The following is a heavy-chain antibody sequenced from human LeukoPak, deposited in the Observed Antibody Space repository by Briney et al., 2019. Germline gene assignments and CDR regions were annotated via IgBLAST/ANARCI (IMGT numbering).Heavy chain of an antibody. CDR1: GFTFSSFI. CDR3: AKDLARRGSSTSCSPFDF. V-gene: IGHV3-30*04. Sequence: PGGSLRLSCAASGFTFSSFIMHWVRQAPGKGLEWVAVISYDGSNKYYADSVKGRFTISRDNSKNTLYLQMNSLRAEDTAVYYCAKDLARRGSSTSCSPFDFWGQGTLVTVSS. J-gene: IGHJ4*02. D-gene: IGHD2-2*01. CDR2: ISYDGSNK.